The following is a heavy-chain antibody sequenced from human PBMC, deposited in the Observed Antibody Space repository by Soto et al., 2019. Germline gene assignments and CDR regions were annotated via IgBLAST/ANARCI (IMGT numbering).Heavy chain of an antibody. CDR1: GNTFTSNE. CDR3: ARVRGGDYGMDV. J-gene: IGHJ6*02. Sequence: QVQLVQSGAEVKKPGASVKVSCKASGNTFTSNEINWVRQATGQGLEWMGWMTLNSGNTGYAQKFQDRVTMTRNTSIGTAYMELSSLRSEDTAVYYCARVRGGDYGMDVWGQGTTVTVSS. CDR2: MTLNSGNT. V-gene: IGHV1-8*01. D-gene: IGHD3-16*01.